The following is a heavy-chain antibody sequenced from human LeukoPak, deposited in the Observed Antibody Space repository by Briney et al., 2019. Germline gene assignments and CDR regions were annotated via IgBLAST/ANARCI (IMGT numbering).Heavy chain of an antibody. V-gene: IGHV3-23*01. CDR1: GVTFDDYA. CDR2: ISGSGGST. D-gene: IGHD3-10*01. J-gene: IGHJ4*02. Sequence: GGSLRLSCAAAGVTFDDYAMSLVRQAPGKGLEWVSAISGSGGSTYYADSVKGRFTISRDNSKNTLYLQMNSLRAEDTAVYYCAKVGQGLLWFGESHYYYFDYWGQGTLVTVSS. CDR3: AKVGQGLLWFGESHYYYFDY.